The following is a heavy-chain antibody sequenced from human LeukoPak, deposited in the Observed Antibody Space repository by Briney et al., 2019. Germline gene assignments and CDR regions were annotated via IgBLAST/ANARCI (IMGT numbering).Heavy chain of an antibody. J-gene: IGHJ4*02. CDR3: AREGFRVANYFDF. CDR1: VGAITTGDYY. CDR2: IYYSAST. Sequence: SQNPSRTRTVSVGAITTGDYYWSAIRQPPGKGLGWVGYIYYSASTYYNPSLKSRVTISVDTSKNQFSLKLSSVTAADTAVYYCAREGFRVANYFDFWGQGTLVTVSS. D-gene: IGHD3-3*01. V-gene: IGHV4-30-4*08.